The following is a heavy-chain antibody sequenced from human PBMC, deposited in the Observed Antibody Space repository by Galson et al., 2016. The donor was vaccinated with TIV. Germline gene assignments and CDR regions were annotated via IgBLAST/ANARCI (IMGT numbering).Heavy chain of an antibody. D-gene: IGHD1-26*01. J-gene: IGHJ4*02. V-gene: IGHV1-46*01. CDR3: TRDLGRLRVY. Sequence: SVKVSCKASGYIFTNYYFHWVRQAPGQGLEWMGVIDPSSGGTTYAQKFQARLIMTRDTSTTTVYMDLSSLKSGDTAVYYCTRDLGRLRVYRGQGTLVTVSS. CDR1: GYIFTNYY. CDR2: IDPSSGGT.